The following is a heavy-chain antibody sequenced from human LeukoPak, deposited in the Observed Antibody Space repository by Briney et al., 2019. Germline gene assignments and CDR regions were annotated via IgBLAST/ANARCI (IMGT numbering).Heavy chain of an antibody. D-gene: IGHD1-26*01. CDR1: GFPFSSYA. J-gene: IGHJ4*02. Sequence: GGSLRLSFAASGFPFSSYAMSWVRQAPGKGLEWVSAISGSGGSTYYADSVKGRFTISRDNSKNTLYLQMNSLRAEDTAVYYCAEVGRGNLRYFDYWGQGTLVTVSS. V-gene: IGHV3-23*01. CDR3: AEVGRGNLRYFDY. CDR2: ISGSGGST.